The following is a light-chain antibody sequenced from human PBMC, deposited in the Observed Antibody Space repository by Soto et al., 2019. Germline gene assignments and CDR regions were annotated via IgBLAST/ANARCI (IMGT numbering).Light chain of an antibody. CDR1: QSLVYSDGNTY. CDR3: MQGTHWPPERYT. V-gene: IGKV2-30*01. Sequence: DVVMTQSPLSLPVTLGQPASISCRSSQSLVYSDGNTYLNWFQQRPGQSPRRLIYKVSNRDSGVPDRFSGSGSGTDFTLKISRVEAEDVGVCYCMQGTHWPPERYTFGQGTKLEIK. CDR2: KVS. J-gene: IGKJ2*01.